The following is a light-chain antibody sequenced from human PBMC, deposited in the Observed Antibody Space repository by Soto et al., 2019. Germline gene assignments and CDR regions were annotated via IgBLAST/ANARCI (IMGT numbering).Light chain of an antibody. CDR3: SLYTGSNIYV. J-gene: IGLJ1*01. CDR1: STDFVSYNR. CDR2: EVS. Sequence: QSVLTQPPSVSGSPGQSVTISCTGTSTDFVSYNRVSWYQQPPGTAPKLMIYEVSKRPSGVPDRFSGSKSGNTASLTISGLQAADEADYYCSLYTGSNIYVFGTGTKATVL. V-gene: IGLV2-18*01.